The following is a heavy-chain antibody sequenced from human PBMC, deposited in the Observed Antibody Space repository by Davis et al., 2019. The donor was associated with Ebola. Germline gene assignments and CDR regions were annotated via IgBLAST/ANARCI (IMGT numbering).Heavy chain of an antibody. V-gene: IGHV3-30-3*01. CDR1: GFTVSSNY. CDR2: ISYDGSNK. Sequence: GGSLRLSCAASGFTVSSNYMSWVRQAPGKGLEWVAVISYDGSNKYYADSVKGRFTISRDDPKKTMSLKMNNLRPEDTGVYYCARGQGYDTSGWGVYWGQGTPVTVSS. CDR3: ARGQGYDTSGWGVY. D-gene: IGHD3-22*01. J-gene: IGHJ4*02.